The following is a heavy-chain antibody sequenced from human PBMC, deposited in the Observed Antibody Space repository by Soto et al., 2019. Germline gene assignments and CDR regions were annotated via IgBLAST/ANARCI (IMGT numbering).Heavy chain of an antibody. CDR1: GFTFSTYA. V-gene: IGHV3-23*01. D-gene: IGHD3-10*01. CDR2: ISDSGGST. CDR3: AKVHGSGTYYNFPDY. Sequence: SLRLSCAASGFTFSTYAMSWLHQAPGKGLEWVSTISDSGGSTYYADSVKGRFTISRDNSKNTLYLLMNSLSAEDTALYYCAKVHGSGTYYNFPDYWGQGTLVTVSS. J-gene: IGHJ4*02.